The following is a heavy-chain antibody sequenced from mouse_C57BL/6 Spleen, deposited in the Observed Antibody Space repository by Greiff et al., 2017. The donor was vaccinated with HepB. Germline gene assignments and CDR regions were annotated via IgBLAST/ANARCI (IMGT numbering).Heavy chain of an antibody. CDR2: IYPGSGST. V-gene: IGHV1-55*01. Sequence: QVQLQQPGAELVKPGASVKMSCKASGYTFTSYWITWVKQRPGQGLEWIGDIYPGSGSTNYNEKFKSKATLTVDTSSSTAYMQLSSLTSEDSAVYYCARDSSGYAWLAYWGQGTLVTVSA. CDR1: GYTFTSYW. J-gene: IGHJ3*01. CDR3: ARDSSGYAWLAY. D-gene: IGHD3-2*02.